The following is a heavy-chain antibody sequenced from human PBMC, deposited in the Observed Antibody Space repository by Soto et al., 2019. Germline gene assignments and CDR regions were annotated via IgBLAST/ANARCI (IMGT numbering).Heavy chain of an antibody. D-gene: IGHD6-19*01. J-gene: IGHJ4*02. Sequence: SQTLSLTCAISGDSVPSNSAAWNWIRQSPSRGLEWLGRTYYRSKWFNEYALSVKSRISINADTSKNQFSLQLNSVTLEDTAVYYCVRDGDGSGRTEFKYCGEGALVPV. CDR2: TYYRSKWFN. CDR3: VRDGDGSGRTEFKY. V-gene: IGHV6-1*01. CDR1: GDSVPSNSAA.